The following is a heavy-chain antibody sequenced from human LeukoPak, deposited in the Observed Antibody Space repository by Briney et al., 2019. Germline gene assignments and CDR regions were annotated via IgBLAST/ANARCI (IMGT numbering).Heavy chain of an antibody. Sequence: PSETLSLTCTVSGGSISSSSYYWGWIRQPPGKGLEWIGSTYYSGSTYYNPSLKSRVTISVDTSKNQFSLKLSSVTAADTAVYYCARLPTSSSRDWSGYYGFDYWGQGTLVTVSS. CDR3: ARLPTSSSRDWSGYYGFDY. V-gene: IGHV4-39*01. J-gene: IGHJ4*02. D-gene: IGHD3-3*01. CDR2: TYYSGST. CDR1: GGSISSSSYY.